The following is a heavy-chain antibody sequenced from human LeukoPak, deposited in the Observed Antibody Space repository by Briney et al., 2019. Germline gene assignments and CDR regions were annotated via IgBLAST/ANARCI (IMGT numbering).Heavy chain of an antibody. V-gene: IGHV1-69*01. CDR2: IIPIFGTA. Sequence: GSSVKVSCKASGGTFISYAISWVRQAPGQGLEWMGGIIPIFGTANYAQKFQGRVTITADESTSTAYMELSSLRSEDTAVYYCARDESNYYDSSGLDYWGQGTLVTVSS. D-gene: IGHD3-22*01. J-gene: IGHJ4*02. CDR3: ARDESNYYDSSGLDY. CDR1: GGTFISYA.